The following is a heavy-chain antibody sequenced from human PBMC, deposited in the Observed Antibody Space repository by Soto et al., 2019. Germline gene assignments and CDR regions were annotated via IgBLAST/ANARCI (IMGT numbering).Heavy chain of an antibody. CDR3: ARHLYSSSSGFSDY. Sequence: QVQLQQWGAGLLKPSETLSLTCAVYGGSFSGYYWSWIRQPPGKGLEWIGEINHSGSTNYNPSLKSRVTISVDTSKNQLSLKLSSVTAADTAVYYCARHLYSSSSGFSDYWGQGTLVTVSS. J-gene: IGHJ4*02. CDR1: GGSFSGYY. CDR2: INHSGST. D-gene: IGHD6-6*01. V-gene: IGHV4-34*01.